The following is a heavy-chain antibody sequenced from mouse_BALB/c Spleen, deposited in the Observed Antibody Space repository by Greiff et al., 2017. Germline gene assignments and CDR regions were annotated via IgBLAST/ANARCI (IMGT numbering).Heavy chain of an antibody. CDR1: GYTFTSYY. D-gene: IGHD2-14*01. Sequence: QVQLQQPGAELVKPGASVKLSCKASGYTFTSYYMYWVKQRPGQGLEWIGGINPSNGGTNFNEKFKSKATLTVDKSSSTAYMQLSSLTSEDSAVYYCTRYRYDRGDYYAMDYWGQGTSVTVSS. V-gene: IGHV1S81*02. J-gene: IGHJ4*01. CDR2: INPSNGGT. CDR3: TRYRYDRGDYYAMDY.